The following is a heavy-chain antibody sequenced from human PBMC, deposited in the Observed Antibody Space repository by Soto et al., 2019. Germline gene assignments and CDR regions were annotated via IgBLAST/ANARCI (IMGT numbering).Heavy chain of an antibody. J-gene: IGHJ6*03. Sequence: ASVKVSCKASGYTFTGYYMHWVRQAPGQGLEWMGWINPNSGGTNYAQKFQGWVTMTRDTSISTAYMELSRLRSDDTAVYYCARGYGDYDYYYYYYMDVWGKGTTVTVSS. V-gene: IGHV1-2*04. CDR1: GYTFTGYY. CDR2: INPNSGGT. CDR3: ARGYGDYDYYYYYYMDV. D-gene: IGHD4-17*01.